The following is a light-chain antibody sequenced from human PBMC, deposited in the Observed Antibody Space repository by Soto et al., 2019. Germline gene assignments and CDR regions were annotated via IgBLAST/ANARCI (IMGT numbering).Light chain of an antibody. CDR1: QAVRNKY. CDR2: DAS. Sequence: EFELTQSPGTLSLSPGARATLSCRASQAVRNKYLAWYQQKPGQAPRLLIYDASSRAAGIADRFSGGGSGTDFTLTISRLEPEDFAVYYCQQYGSSPLITFGQGTRLEIK. J-gene: IGKJ5*01. V-gene: IGKV3-20*01. CDR3: QQYGSSPLIT.